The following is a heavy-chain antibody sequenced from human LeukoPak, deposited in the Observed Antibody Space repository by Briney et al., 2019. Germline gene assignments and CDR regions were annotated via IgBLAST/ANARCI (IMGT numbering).Heavy chain of an antibody. Sequence: GASVKVSCKTSGYTFTGYYMHWVRQAPGQGLEWMGRINPNSGGTNYAQKFQGRVTMTRDTSITTAYMELSRLRSDDTAVYYCATDAWGYYDSSGYYRQADYWGQRTLVTVSS. CDR3: ATDAWGYYDSSGYYRQADY. CDR2: INPNSGGT. J-gene: IGHJ4*02. D-gene: IGHD3-22*01. V-gene: IGHV1-2*06. CDR1: GYTFTGYY.